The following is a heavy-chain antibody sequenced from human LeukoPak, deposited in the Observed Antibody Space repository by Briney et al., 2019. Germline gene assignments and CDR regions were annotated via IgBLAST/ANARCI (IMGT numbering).Heavy chain of an antibody. D-gene: IGHD1-1*01. CDR2: IYSSGST. CDR1: GDSISSARNY. CDR3: ARHLSGTTMAHYFDF. J-gene: IGHJ4*02. V-gene: IGHV4-39*01. Sequence: LSLTCTVSGDSISSARNYWGWIRQSPGKGLEWLASIYSSGSTHSNPSLKSRVSISIDTSKNQFSLKLYSVTASDAAIYYCARHLSGTTMAHYFDFWGQGTLVTVSS.